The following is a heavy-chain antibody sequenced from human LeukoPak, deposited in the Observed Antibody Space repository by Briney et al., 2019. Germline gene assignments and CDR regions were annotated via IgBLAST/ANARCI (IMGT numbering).Heavy chain of an antibody. CDR2: IYPGYSDT. V-gene: IGHV5-51*01. J-gene: IGHJ4*02. Sequence: GESLKISCKASGYSFPTYWIAWVRQMPGEGLEWMGIIYPGYSDTRYSASFQGQVTISADNSISTAYLQWTSLKASDTAMYSCARSHSSSWAIFDYWGQGTLVTVSS. CDR1: GYSFPTYW. CDR3: ARSHSSSWAIFDY. D-gene: IGHD6-13*01.